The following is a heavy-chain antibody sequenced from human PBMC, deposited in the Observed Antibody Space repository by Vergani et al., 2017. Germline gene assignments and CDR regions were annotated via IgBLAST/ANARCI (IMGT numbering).Heavy chain of an antibody. CDR1: GFTFSSYA. J-gene: IGHJ6*02. CDR3: AKDRDYYYGMDV. Sequence: EVQLLESGGGLVQPGGSLRLSCAASGFTFSSYAMSWVRQAPGKGLEWVSAISGSGGSTYYADSVKGRFTISRDNTKNTLYLQMNSLRAEDTAVYYCAKDRDYYYGMDVWGQGTTVSVSS. CDR2: ISGSGGST. V-gene: IGHV3-23*01.